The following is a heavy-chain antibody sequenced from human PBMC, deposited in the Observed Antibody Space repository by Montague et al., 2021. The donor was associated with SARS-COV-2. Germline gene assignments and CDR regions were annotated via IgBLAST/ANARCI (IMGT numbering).Heavy chain of an antibody. CDR3: ARAQNTCFIANCVNYFEV. Sequence: SETLSLTCEVSGDSISSYYWSRIRQSPGKRLEWIGYVHYTGSTEYNPSLKTRVTLSLDTPRNHFSLKLRSVTAADTAVYYCARAQNTCFIANCVNYFEVWGLGALVTVSS. J-gene: IGHJ4*02. V-gene: IGHV4-59*01. D-gene: IGHD1-1*01. CDR1: GDSISSYY. CDR2: VHYTGST.